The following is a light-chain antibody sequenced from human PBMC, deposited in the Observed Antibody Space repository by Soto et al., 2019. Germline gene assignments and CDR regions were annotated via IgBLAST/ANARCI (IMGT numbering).Light chain of an antibody. CDR3: QHYDGATLT. CDR2: GAS. Sequence: EIVMTQSPATLSVSPGERATLSCRASQSVRSNLAWYQQKPGQAPRLLIYGASIRATGIPARYSGSGSGTDFTLSISSLQSEGFAVYFCQHYDGATLTFGPSTKVD. V-gene: IGKV3-15*01. CDR1: QSVRSN. J-gene: IGKJ3*01.